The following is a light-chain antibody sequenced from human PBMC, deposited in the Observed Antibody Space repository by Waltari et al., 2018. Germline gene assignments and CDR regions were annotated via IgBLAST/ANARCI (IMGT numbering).Light chain of an antibody. CDR3: ASYTNNIVV. CDR2: YVS. J-gene: IGLJ2*01. CDR1: HADGFCDY. V-gene: IGLV2-14*03. Sequence: QSALTQPASVSGSPGQSITIPCIATHADGFCDYLSWYQPHSGKAPKLLIFYVSKRPSGVSDRFSASKSGNRASLTISGLQTEDEADYFCASYTNNIVVFGGGSKLTVL.